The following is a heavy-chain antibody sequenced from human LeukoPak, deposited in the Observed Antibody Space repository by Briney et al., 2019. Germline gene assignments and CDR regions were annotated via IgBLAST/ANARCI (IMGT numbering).Heavy chain of an antibody. CDR3: ARARIDY. Sequence: GGSLRLSCAASGLTVSSNYMRWVRQAPGKGLEWVANIKDDGSEKYSVDSVKGRFTISRDNAKNLLYLQMSSLRAEDTAVYYCARARIDYWGQGTLVTVSS. CDR2: IKDDGSEK. CDR1: GLTVSSNY. V-gene: IGHV3-7*04. D-gene: IGHD1-14*01. J-gene: IGHJ4*02.